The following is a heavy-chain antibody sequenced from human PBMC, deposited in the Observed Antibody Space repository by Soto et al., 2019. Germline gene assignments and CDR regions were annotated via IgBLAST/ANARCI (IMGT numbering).Heavy chain of an antibody. J-gene: IGHJ4*02. CDR1: GSIFSNYV. CDR2: ISDSGGTS. D-gene: IGHD3-9*01. V-gene: IGHV3-23*04. CDR3: EKLPRAILTFDF. Sequence: EVQLVDSGGGLVQPGGSLRLSCAASGSIFSNYVMSWVRQCPGKGLEWLSSISDSGGTSYYADSGKGRFTISRDNYTNTLYLQMTSLRAEDTAIYYWEKLPRAILTFDFWGQGTLVTVSS.